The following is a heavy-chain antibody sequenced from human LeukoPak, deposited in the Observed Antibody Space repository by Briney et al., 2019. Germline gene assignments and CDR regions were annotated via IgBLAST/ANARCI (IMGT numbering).Heavy chain of an antibody. CDR2: IYHSGST. CDR1: GYSISSGYY. CDR3: ARVWMAHDAFDI. V-gene: IGHV4-38-2*02. J-gene: IGHJ3*02. Sequence: SETLSLTCTVSGYSISSGYYWGWIRQPPGKGLEWIGSIYHSGSTYYNPSLKSRVTISVDTSKNQFSLKLSSVTAADTAVYYCARVWMAHDAFDIWGQGTMVTVSS. D-gene: IGHD5-24*01.